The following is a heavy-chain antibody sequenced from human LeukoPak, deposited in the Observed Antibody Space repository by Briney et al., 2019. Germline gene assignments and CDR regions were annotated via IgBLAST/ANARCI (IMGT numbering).Heavy chain of an antibody. J-gene: IGHJ4*02. CDR2: IISSSSYI. Sequence: AGSLSLSCAASGFSLSSNSMNWVRQAQGEGLGWVSSIISSSSYIYYADSVKGRFTISRDNAKNSLDLQMNSLRAEDTAVYYCARGSAPSRIYFDYWRQGTLVTVSS. CDR1: GFSLSSNS. CDR3: ARGSAPSRIYFDY. D-gene: IGHD2-2*01. V-gene: IGHV3-21*01.